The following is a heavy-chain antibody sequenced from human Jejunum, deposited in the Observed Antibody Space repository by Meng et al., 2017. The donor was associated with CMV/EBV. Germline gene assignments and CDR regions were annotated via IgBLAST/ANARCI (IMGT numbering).Heavy chain of an antibody. CDR2: IYYSGIT. Sequence: CGVSGGSISSGDYYWSWIRQPPGKGLEWIGYIYYSGITYFNPSLKSRVTISVDTSKNQFSLKLTSETVADTAVYYCARTVYSSSFIDYWGQGTLVTVSS. CDR1: GGSISSGDYY. V-gene: IGHV4-30-4*01. D-gene: IGHD6-13*01. J-gene: IGHJ4*02. CDR3: ARTVYSSSFIDY.